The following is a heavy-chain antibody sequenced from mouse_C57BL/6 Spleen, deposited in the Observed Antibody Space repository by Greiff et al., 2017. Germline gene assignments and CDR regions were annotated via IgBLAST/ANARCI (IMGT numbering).Heavy chain of an antibody. J-gene: IGHJ2*01. CDR2: ISDGGSYT. V-gene: IGHV5-4*01. D-gene: IGHD1-1*01. Sequence: EVQGVESGGGLVKPGGSLKLSCAASGFTFSSYAMSWVRQTPEKRLEWVATISDGGSYTYYPDNVKGRFTISRDNAKNNLYLQMSHLRSEDTAMYYCARGPDYGSNPDFDYWGQGTTLTVSS. CDR3: ARGPDYGSNPDFDY. CDR1: GFTFSSYA.